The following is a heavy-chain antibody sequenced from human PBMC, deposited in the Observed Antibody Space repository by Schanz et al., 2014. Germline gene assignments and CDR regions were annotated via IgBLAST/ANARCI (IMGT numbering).Heavy chain of an antibody. CDR3: ARDTTWRLDL. J-gene: IGHJ2*01. D-gene: IGHD1-1*01. V-gene: IGHV4-61*02. CDR2: VFPNGIT. CDR1: GGSIRSGTYY. Sequence: QVQLQESGPGLVKPSQTLSLTCTVSGGSIRSGTYYWSWIRQPAGKALEWVGRVFPNGITNYNPSLRSRVTKSLDPSKTQFSLTLTSLAAADTAVYYCARDTTWRLDLWGRGTLVTVSS.